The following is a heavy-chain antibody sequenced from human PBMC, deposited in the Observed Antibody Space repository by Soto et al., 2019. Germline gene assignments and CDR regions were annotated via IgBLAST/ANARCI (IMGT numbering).Heavy chain of an antibody. D-gene: IGHD3-9*01. J-gene: IGHJ6*02. Sequence: GSLRLSCAASGFTFSSYAMSWVRQAPGKGLEWVSAISGSGGSTYYADSVKGRFTISRDNSKNTLYLQMNSLRAEDTAVYYCAKDCYDILTGTQSGLEDYYYGMDVWGQGTTVTVSS. CDR2: ISGSGGST. CDR1: GFTFSSYA. CDR3: AKDCYDILTGTQSGLEDYYYGMDV. V-gene: IGHV3-23*01.